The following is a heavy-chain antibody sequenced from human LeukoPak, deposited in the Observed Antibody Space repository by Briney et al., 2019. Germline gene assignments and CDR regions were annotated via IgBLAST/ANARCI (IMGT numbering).Heavy chain of an antibody. Sequence: WGSLRLSCAASEFTFSTYNMIWIRQAPGKGLEWVSSISRTSDNIYYADSVKGRFTSSRDNAKDSLYLQMNSLRAEDTAVYYCARGDVVIDFEPDYWGQGTLVGVSS. V-gene: IGHV3-21*01. CDR2: ISRTSDNI. D-gene: IGHD3-22*01. CDR3: ARGDVVIDFEPDY. CDR1: EFTFSTYN. J-gene: IGHJ4*02.